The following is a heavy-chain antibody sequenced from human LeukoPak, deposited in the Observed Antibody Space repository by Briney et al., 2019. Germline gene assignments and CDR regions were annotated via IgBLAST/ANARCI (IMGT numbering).Heavy chain of an antibody. CDR1: GGAISSSSYY. J-gene: IGHJ4*02. Sequence: SETLSLTCTVFGGAISSSSYYWGWIRQPPGKGLEWIGSISYSGSTYYNPSLKSRVTISVDTSKNQFSLNLSSVTAADTAVYYCARVTGYVIEDYFDYWGQGTLVTVSS. CDR2: ISYSGST. D-gene: IGHD3-22*01. CDR3: ARVTGYVIEDYFDY. V-gene: IGHV4-39*07.